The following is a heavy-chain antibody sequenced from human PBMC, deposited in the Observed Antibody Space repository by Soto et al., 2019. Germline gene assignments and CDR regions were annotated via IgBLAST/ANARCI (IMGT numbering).Heavy chain of an antibody. CDR2: IYYSGST. CDR1: GGSISSYY. Sequence: SETLSLTCTVSGGSISSYYWSWIRQHPGKGLEWIGYIYYSGSTYYNPSLKSRVTISVDTSKDQFSLKLSSVTAADTAVYYCARVLTIFGVVPDYWGQGTLVTVSS. CDR3: ARVLTIFGVVPDY. V-gene: IGHV4-59*06. D-gene: IGHD3-3*01. J-gene: IGHJ4*02.